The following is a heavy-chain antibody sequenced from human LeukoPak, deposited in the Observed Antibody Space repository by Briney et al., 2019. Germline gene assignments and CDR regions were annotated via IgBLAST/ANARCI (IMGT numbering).Heavy chain of an antibody. Sequence: ASVKVSCKASGYTFTGYYMHWVRQAPGQGLEGMGRINPNGGGANYAQNLQGRVTMTRDTSISTAYMEVSSLRSDDTAVYYCARDLGRDGYNYYSWGQGTLVTVSS. CDR1: GYTFTGYY. D-gene: IGHD5-24*01. CDR2: INPNGGGA. CDR3: ARDLGRDGYNYYS. V-gene: IGHV1-2*06. J-gene: IGHJ4*02.